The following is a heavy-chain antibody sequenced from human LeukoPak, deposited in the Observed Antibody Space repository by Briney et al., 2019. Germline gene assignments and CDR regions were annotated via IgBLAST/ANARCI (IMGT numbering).Heavy chain of an antibody. V-gene: IGHV3-23*01. D-gene: IGHD3-22*01. CDR2: ISGSGGST. CDR1: GFTFSSYA. J-gene: IGHJ5*02. CDR3: AKDRELHYYDSSGYNWFDP. Sequence: PGGSLRLSCAASGFTFSSYAMSWVRQAPGKGLEWVSAISGSGGSTYYADSVKGRFTISRDNSKNTLYLQMNSLRAEDTAVYYCAKDRELHYYDSSGYNWFDPWGQGTLVTVSS.